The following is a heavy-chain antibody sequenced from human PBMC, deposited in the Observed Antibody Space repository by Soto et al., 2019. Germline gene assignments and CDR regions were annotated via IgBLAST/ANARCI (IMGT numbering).Heavy chain of an antibody. CDR2: VIPNLGVT. CDR1: GGTLSSYT. V-gene: IGHV1-69*02. J-gene: IGHJ4*02. Sequence: QVQLVQSGAEVKKPGSSVKVSCKASGGTLSSYTFSWVRQAPGQGLEWMGRVIPNLGVTNYDKKFQGRFTFVVDTFTSTAYMELNSLRYEDTPVYYCARYTGYCSDTRCPDFDAWGQGTLVTVSS. CDR3: ARYTGYCSDTRCPDFDA. D-gene: IGHD2-15*01.